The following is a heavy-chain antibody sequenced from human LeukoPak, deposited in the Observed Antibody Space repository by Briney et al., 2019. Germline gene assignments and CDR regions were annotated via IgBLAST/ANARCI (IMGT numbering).Heavy chain of an antibody. V-gene: IGHV3-53*01. CDR2: IYSTGST. J-gene: IGHJ4*02. D-gene: IGHD6-6*01. CDR1: GGSISSYY. CDR3: AKDGRRIAARSVPPPRGYFDY. Sequence: SSETLSLTCTVSGGSISSYYWSWIRQPPGKGLEWVSVIYSTGSTYYADSVKGRFTTSRDISKNTLYLQMNSLRAEDTAVYYCAKDGRRIAARSVPPPRGYFDYWGQGTLVTVSS.